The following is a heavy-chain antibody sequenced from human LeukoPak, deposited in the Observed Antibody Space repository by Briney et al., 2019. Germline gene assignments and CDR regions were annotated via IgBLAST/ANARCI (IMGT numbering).Heavy chain of an antibody. CDR2: ISSSGSTI. CDR1: GFTFSSYE. Sequence: PGGSLRLSCAASGFTFSSYEMNWVRQAPGKGLEWVSYISSSGSTIYYADSVKGRFTISRDNAKNSLYLQMNSLRAEDTAVYYCARDSGSGSGSYVDYWGQGTLVTVSS. CDR3: ARDSGSGSGSYVDY. J-gene: IGHJ4*02. V-gene: IGHV3-48*03. D-gene: IGHD3-10*01.